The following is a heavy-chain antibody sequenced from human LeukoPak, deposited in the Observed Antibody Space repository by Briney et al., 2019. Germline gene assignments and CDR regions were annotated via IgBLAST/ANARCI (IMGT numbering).Heavy chain of an antibody. D-gene: IGHD3-10*01. J-gene: IGHJ3*02. Sequence: SQTLSLTCAISGDSVSTNSAHWAWIRQSPSRGLEWLGRTYYKSKWYNDYAASVKSRITINPDTSKNQFSLQLSSVTPEDTAIYYCARLSSGAFGIWGQGTLVTVSS. CDR2: TYYKSKWYN. CDR1: GDSVSTNSAH. V-gene: IGHV6-1*01. CDR3: ARLSSGAFGI.